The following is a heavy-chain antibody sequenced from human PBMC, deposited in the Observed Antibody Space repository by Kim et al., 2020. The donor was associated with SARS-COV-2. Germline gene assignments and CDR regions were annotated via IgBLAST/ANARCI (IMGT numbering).Heavy chain of an antibody. Sequence: KGRFTISSDNSKNTLYLQMNSLRAEDTAVYYCAKAGSSKHRDYYYYGMDVWGQGTTVTVSS. D-gene: IGHD1-1*01. V-gene: IGHV3-23*01. J-gene: IGHJ6*02. CDR3: AKAGSSKHRDYYYYGMDV.